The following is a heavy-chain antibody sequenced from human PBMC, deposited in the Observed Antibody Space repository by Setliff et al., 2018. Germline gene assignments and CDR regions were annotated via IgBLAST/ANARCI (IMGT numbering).Heavy chain of an antibody. CDR3: TTSWSSGY. J-gene: IGHJ4*02. V-gene: IGHV3-15*01. CDR2: IKSKTDGGTT. D-gene: IGHD6-25*01. CDR1: GFTFSNAW. Sequence: PGGSLRLSCAASGFTFSNAWMSWVRQAPGKGLEWVGRIKSKTDGGTTDYAAPVKSRFTISSYDSQNTLYLQMNSLKTEDTAVYQSTTSWSSGYWGQGTLVTVSS.